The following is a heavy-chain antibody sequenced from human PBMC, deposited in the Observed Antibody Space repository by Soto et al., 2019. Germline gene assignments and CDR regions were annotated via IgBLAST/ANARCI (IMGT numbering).Heavy chain of an antibody. J-gene: IGHJ4*02. CDR1: GLIFSNYK. CDR2: ISTDGSVT. V-gene: IGHV3-74*01. CDR3: ARDTDGLHY. Sequence: GGSLRLSCAASGLIFSNYKMHWVRQAPGKGLVWVSRISTDGSVTDYADSVKGRFTVSRDNAKNTLYLQMNSLRAEDTAVHYCARDTDGLHYWGQGTLVTVSS.